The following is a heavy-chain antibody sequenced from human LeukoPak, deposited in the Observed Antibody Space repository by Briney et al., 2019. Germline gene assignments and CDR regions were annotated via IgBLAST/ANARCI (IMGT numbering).Heavy chain of an antibody. CDR1: GGSISSYY. CDR3: ASWGCRGGDCHSDYFDY. V-gene: IGHV4-59*01. D-gene: IGHD2-21*01. CDR2: IYYSGST. Sequence: NPSETLSLTCTVSGGSISSYYWSWIRQPPGKGLEWIGYIYYSGSTNYNPSLKSRVTISVDTSKNQFSLKLSSVTAADTAVYYCASWGCRGGDCHSDYFDYWGQGTLVTVSS. J-gene: IGHJ4*02.